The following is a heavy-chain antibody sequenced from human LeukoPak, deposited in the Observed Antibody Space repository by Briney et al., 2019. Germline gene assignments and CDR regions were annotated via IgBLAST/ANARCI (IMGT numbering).Heavy chain of an antibody. CDR1: GFSFSHYA. Sequence: PGGSLRLSCAASGFSFSHYAMSWVRQAPGKGLEWVSGISGSGGTTYYADSVKGRFTISGDNSKNTLYLQMNSLRAEDTAVYYCAKGYCSAGSCVHSDYWGQGTLVTVSS. CDR3: AKGYCSAGSCVHSDY. J-gene: IGHJ4*02. V-gene: IGHV3-23*01. D-gene: IGHD2-15*01. CDR2: ISGSGGTT.